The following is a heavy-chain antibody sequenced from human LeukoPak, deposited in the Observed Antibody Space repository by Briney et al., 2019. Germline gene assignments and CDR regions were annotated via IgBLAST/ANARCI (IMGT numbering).Heavy chain of an antibody. CDR2: INWNGGST. V-gene: IGHV3-20*01. J-gene: IGHJ4*02. CDR1: GFTFDDYG. Sequence: GSLRLSCAASGFTFDDYGMSWVRPAPGKGLEWVSGINWNGGSTGYADSVKGRFTISRDNAKNSLYLQMNSLRAEDTALYHCARGNRGNYYDSSGYHFDYWGQGTLVTVSS. CDR3: ARGNRGNYYDSSGYHFDY. D-gene: IGHD3-22*01.